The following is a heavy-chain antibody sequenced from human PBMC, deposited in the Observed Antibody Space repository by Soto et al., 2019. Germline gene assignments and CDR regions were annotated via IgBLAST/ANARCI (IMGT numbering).Heavy chain of an antibody. D-gene: IGHD2-2*01. J-gene: IGHJ4*02. CDR1: GFSLSNYA. CDR3: ARDCSSSSCSVWHY. V-gene: IGHV3-23*01. Sequence: EVQLLESGGDLVQPGGSLRLSCAASGFSLSNYAMTWVRQAPGKGLEWVSGITGSADKTYYADSVKGRFIISRDNSKNTLYLQMNSLRAEDTALHYCARDCSSSSCSVWHYWGQGTLVTVSS. CDR2: ITGSADKT.